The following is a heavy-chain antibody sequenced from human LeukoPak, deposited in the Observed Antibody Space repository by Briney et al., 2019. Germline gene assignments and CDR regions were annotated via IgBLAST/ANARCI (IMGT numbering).Heavy chain of an antibody. V-gene: IGHV4-59*01. CDR1: GGSISSYY. CDR3: AREGSSGYFKRDNWFDP. J-gene: IGHJ5*02. CDR2: IYYSGST. Sequence: PSETLSLTCTVSGGSISSYYWSWIRQPPGKGLEWIGYIYYSGSTNYNPSLKSRVTISADTSKNQFSLKLSSVTAADTAVYYCAREGSSGYFKRDNWFDPWGQGTLVTVSS. D-gene: IGHD3-22*01.